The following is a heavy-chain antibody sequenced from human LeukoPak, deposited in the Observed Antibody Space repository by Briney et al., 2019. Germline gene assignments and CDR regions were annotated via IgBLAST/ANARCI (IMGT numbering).Heavy chain of an antibody. CDR1: GGSISRGGYY. D-gene: IGHD2-2*01. V-gene: IGHV4-31*03. CDR3: ARSYCSSTSCLEALGHYGMDV. Sequence: SETLSLTCTVSGGSISRGGYYWSWIRQHPGKGLEWIGYIYYGGSTYYNPSLKSRVTISVDTSKNQFSLKLSSVTAADTAVYYCARSYCSSTSCLEALGHYGMDVWGQGTTVTVSS. CDR2: IYYGGST. J-gene: IGHJ6*02.